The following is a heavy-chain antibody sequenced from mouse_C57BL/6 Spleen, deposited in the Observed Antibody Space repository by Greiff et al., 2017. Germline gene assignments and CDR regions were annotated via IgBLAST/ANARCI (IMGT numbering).Heavy chain of an antibody. CDR1: GYTFTSYW. CDR2: IHPNSGST. Sequence: QVHVKQPGAELVKPGASVKLSCKASGYTFTSYWMHWVKQRPGQGLEWIGMIHPNSGSTNYNEKFKSKATLTVDKSSSTAYMQLSSLTSEDSAVYYCARYDGYYGAMDYWGQGTSVTVSS. V-gene: IGHV1-64*01. D-gene: IGHD2-3*01. CDR3: ARYDGYYGAMDY. J-gene: IGHJ4*01.